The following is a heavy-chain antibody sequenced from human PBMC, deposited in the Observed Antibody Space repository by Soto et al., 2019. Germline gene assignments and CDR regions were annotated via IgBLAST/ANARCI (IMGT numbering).Heavy chain of an antibody. CDR1: GGSFSGYY. J-gene: IGHJ6*03. Sequence: SETLSLTCAVYGGSFSGYYWSWIRQPPGKGLEWIGEINHSGSTNYNPSLKSRVTISVDTSKNQFSLKLSSVTAADTAVYYCARGRTIFGVVISQRYYYYMDVWGKGTTVTVSS. V-gene: IGHV4-34*01. CDR2: INHSGST. D-gene: IGHD3-3*01. CDR3: ARGRTIFGVVISQRYYYYMDV.